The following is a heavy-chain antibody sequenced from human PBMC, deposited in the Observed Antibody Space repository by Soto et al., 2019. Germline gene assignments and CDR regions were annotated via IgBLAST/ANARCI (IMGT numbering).Heavy chain of an antibody. J-gene: IGHJ4*02. CDR1: GFSFSSFV. CDR2: LSGSDGKT. CDR3: ARWSFLDH. V-gene: IGHV3-23*01. D-gene: IGHD1-26*01. Sequence: EVQLLESGGRLVQPGGSLRLSCATSGFSFSSFVMSWVRQAPGKGLEWVSGLSGSDGKTYYADSVKGRFSMSTDTSKSTLYLEMNSLRAEDTAVYYCARWSFLDHWGQGTRVTVS.